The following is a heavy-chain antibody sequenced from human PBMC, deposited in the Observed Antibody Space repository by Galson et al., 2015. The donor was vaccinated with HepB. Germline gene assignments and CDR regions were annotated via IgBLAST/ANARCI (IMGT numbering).Heavy chain of an antibody. V-gene: IGHV5-51*01. J-gene: IGHJ4*02. D-gene: IGHD3-3*01. CDR1: GYSFTSYW. Sequence: QSGAEVKKPGESLKISCKGSGYSFTSYWIGWVRQMPGKGLEWMGIIYPGDSDTRYSPSFQGHVTISADKSISTAYLQWSSLKASDTAMYYCARHPTIMDFWSGSSTFDYWGQGTLVTVSS. CDR2: IYPGDSDT. CDR3: ARHPTIMDFWSGSSTFDY.